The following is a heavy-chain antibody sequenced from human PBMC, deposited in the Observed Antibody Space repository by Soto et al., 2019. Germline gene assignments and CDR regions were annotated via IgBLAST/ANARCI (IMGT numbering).Heavy chain of an antibody. CDR2: ISSNGGST. D-gene: IGHD6-13*01. V-gene: IGHV3-64D*06. Sequence: LRLSCSASGFTFSSYAMHWVRQAPGKGLEYVSAISSNGGSTYYADSVKGRFTISRDNSKNTLYLQMSSLRAEDTAVYYCVKDLRAGYRILDLWGRGTLVTVSS. CDR3: VKDLRAGYRILDL. J-gene: IGHJ2*01. CDR1: GFTFSSYA.